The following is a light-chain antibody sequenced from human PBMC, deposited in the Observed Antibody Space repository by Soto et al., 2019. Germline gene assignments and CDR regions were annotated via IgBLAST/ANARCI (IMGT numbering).Light chain of an antibody. CDR1: SSDVGSYNY. CDR3: SSYTTSSTPVV. Sequence: QSVLTQPASVSGSPGQSITISCIGTSSDVGSYNYVSWYQQHPGKAPKLMIYEVSNRPSGVSNRFSGSKSGNTASLTISGLQAEDEADYYCSSYTTSSTPVVFGGGTKVTVL. CDR2: EVS. V-gene: IGLV2-14*01. J-gene: IGLJ2*01.